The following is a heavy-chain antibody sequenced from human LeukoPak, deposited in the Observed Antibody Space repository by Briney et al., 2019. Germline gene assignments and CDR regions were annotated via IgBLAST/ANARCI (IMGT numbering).Heavy chain of an antibody. J-gene: IGHJ5*02. CDR1: GGTFSSYA. D-gene: IGHD2-15*01. V-gene: IGHV1-69*13. CDR3: ARDNPYCSGGSCSFDP. CDR2: IIPIFGTA. Sequence: SVRVSCKASGGTFSSYAISWVRQAPGQGLEWMGGIIPIFGTAIYAQKFQGRVTITADESTSTAYMELSSLRSEDTAVYYCARDNPYCSGGSCSFDPWGQGTLVTVSS.